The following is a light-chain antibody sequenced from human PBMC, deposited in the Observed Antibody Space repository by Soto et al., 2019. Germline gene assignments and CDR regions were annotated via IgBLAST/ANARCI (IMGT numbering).Light chain of an antibody. CDR2: DTS. CDR1: QSVSSSY. V-gene: IGKV3D-20*01. Sequence: IVLQQSPATLSSSPGERAPLSCGASQSVSSSYVAWYQHKPGLAPRLLIHDTSSRAIGIPDRFSGSKSGTNFTLTIRRMEPEEVGMYYCKQYGSSPITVGQGTRLEIK. CDR3: KQYGSSPIT. J-gene: IGKJ5*01.